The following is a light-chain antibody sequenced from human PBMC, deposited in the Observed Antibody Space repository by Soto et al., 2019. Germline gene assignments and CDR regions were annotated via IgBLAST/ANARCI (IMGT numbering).Light chain of an antibody. V-gene: IGKV3-20*01. J-gene: IGKJ1*01. CDR3: QQYGSSPWT. Sequence: EIVLTQSPGTLSLSPRERATLXXRASQSVSSSYLAWYQQKPGQAPRLXIYCASNRATGIPDRFSGSGSGTDFTLTISRLEPEDFAVYYCQQYGSSPWTFGQGTKVDIK. CDR2: CAS. CDR1: QSVSSSY.